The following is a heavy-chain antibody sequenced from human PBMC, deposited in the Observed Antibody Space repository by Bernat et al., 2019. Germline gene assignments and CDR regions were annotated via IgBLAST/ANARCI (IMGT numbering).Heavy chain of an antibody. Sequence: EVQLVESGGGLVQPGGSLRLSCAASGFTFSSYEMNWVRQAPGKGLEWVSYISSSGSTIYYADSVKGRFTLSRDNAKNSLYLQMNSLRAEDTAVYYCARGLRTTVTTSYYYYYGMDVWGQGTTVTVSS. V-gene: IGHV3-48*03. J-gene: IGHJ6*02. D-gene: IGHD4-17*01. CDR3: ARGLRTTVTTSYYYYYGMDV. CDR2: ISSSGSTI. CDR1: GFTFSSYE.